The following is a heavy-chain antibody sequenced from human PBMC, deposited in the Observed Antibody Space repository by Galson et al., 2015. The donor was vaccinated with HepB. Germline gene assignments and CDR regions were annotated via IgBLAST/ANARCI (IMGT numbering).Heavy chain of an antibody. J-gene: IGHJ4*02. D-gene: IGHD6-6*01. CDR3: ARDWGGLLIAARPGAGYFDY. CDR2: IIPIFGTP. V-gene: IGHV1-69*13. CDR1: GGTFNTNA. Sequence: SVKVSCKASGGTFNTNAISWVRQAPGQGLEWMGGIIPIFGTPNYAQKFQGRVTITADESTSTAYMELSSLRSEDTAVYYCARDWGGLLIAARPGAGYFDYWGQGTLVTVSS.